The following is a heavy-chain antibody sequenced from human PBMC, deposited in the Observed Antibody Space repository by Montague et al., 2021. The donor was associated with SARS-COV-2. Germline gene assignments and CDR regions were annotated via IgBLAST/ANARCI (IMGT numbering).Heavy chain of an antibody. D-gene: IGHD1-14*01. J-gene: IGHJ3*02. V-gene: IGHV3-23*01. CDR3: ARRENHAFDI. Sequence: SLRLSCAASGFIFSNYAMTWVRQAPEKGLEWVSTMSGSGVRRDYADSVKGRFTISRDSSKNTLYLQMNSPRAEDTAVYYCARRENHAFDIWGQGTMVTVSS. CDR2: MSGSGVRR. CDR1: GFIFSNYA.